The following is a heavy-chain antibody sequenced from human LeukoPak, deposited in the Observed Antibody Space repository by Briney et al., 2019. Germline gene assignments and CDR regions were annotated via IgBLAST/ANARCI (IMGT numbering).Heavy chain of an antibody. CDR1: GGSISSGGYY. Sequence: NTSETLSLTCTVSGGSISSGGYYWSWIRQHPGKGLEWIGYIYYSGSTYYNPSLKSRVTISVDTSKNQFSLKLSSVTAADTAVYYCARASEYAFDIWGQGTMVTVSS. CDR3: ARASEYAFDI. V-gene: IGHV4-31*03. J-gene: IGHJ3*02. CDR2: IYYSGST.